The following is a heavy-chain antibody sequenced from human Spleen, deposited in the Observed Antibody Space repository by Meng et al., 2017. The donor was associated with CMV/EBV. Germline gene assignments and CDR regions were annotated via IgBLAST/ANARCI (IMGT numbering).Heavy chain of an antibody. J-gene: IGHJ5*02. CDR3: ARDREAFNWLDP. Sequence: KASGYTFSTFGISWGRQAPGQGLEWMGWISAYNGNTKNAQKFQGRVTMTTDTSTSTAYMELRSLTADDTAVYYCARDREAFNWLDPWGQGTLVTVSS. V-gene: IGHV1-18*01. CDR2: ISAYNGNT. CDR1: GYTFSTFG.